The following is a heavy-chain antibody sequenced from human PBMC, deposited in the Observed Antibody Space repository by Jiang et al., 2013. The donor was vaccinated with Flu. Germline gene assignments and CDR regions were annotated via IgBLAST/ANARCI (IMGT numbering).Heavy chain of an antibody. J-gene: IGHJ4*02. CDR3: VVLKSWEYGAFDY. CDR2: INAGNGNT. V-gene: IGHV1-3*01. D-gene: IGHD2-8*01. CDR1: GYSFTNYY. Sequence: GAEVKKPGASVKVSCTASGYSFTNYYMHWVRQAPGQGLEWMGWINAGNGNTKYSQKFQGRVTITRDTSASTAYMELSSLRSEDTAVYYCVVLKSWEYGAFDYWGQGTLVTVSS.